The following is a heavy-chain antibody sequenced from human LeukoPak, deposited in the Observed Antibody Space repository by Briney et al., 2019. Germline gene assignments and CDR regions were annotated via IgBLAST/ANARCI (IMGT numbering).Heavy chain of an antibody. CDR3: VRDQFYAFDV. CDR2: ISYDGGNK. CDR1: GFTFSSYA. Sequence: GGSLRLSCAASGFTFSSYAMHWVRQAPGKGLEWVAVISYDGGNKYYADSVKGRFTISRDNSKNTLYLQMDSLRDDDTAVYYCVRDQFYAFDVWGQGTMVTVSS. V-gene: IGHV3-30-3*01. J-gene: IGHJ3*01.